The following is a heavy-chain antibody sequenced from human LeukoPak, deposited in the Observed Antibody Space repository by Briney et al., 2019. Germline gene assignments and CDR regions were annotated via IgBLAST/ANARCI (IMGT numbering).Heavy chain of an antibody. D-gene: IGHD6-13*01. V-gene: IGHV3-66*01. Sequence: GGSLRLSCAASGFTVSSNYMSWVRQAPGKGLEWVSVIYSGGSTYYTDSVKGRFTISRDNSKNTLYLQMNSLRAEDTAVYYCARGYIAAAGTRDYWGQGTLVTVSS. CDR2: IYSGGST. J-gene: IGHJ4*02. CDR1: GFTVSSNY. CDR3: ARGYIAAAGTRDY.